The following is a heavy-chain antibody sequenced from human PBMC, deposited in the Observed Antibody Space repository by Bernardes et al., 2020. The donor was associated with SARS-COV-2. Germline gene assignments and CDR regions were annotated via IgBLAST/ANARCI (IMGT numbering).Heavy chain of an antibody. CDR2: INAVGGT. D-gene: IGHD3-16*01. CDR1: GFPFNNYA. CDR3: AKDYMEGGATQLFDY. J-gene: IGHJ4*02. Sequence: GSLRLSCAASGFPFNNYAMSWVRQVRGRGLEWVSGINAVGGTYHADSVKGRFTISTDTSKQMLFLQMNSLRAEDTAIYYCAKDYMEGGATQLFDYWGQGTLVTVSS. V-gene: IGHV3-23*01.